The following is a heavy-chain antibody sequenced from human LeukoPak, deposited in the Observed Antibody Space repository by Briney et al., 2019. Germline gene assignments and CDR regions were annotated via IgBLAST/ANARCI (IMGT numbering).Heavy chain of an antibody. J-gene: IGHJ3*01. CDR2: IFGGGST. V-gene: IGHV3-66*01. CDR3: ARSRGVVVAGDAFDL. Sequence: GGSLRLSCAASGFTVSSNYMSWVRQAPGKGLEWVSIIFGGGSTYYADSVEGRFTISRDNSKNTLYLQMNSLRAEDTAVYYCARSRGVVVAGDAFDLWGQGTMATVSS. D-gene: IGHD2-15*01. CDR1: GFTVSSNY.